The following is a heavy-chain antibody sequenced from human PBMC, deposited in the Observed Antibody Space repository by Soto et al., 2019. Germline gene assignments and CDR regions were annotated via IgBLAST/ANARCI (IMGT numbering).Heavy chain of an antibody. Sequence: PSETLSLTCAVSGGSISSSNWWSWDRQPPGKGLEWIGEIYHSGSTNYNPSLKSRVTISVDKSKNQFSLKLSSVTAADTAVYYCARVYSSSTSCYYYYGMDVWGQGTTVAVSS. CDR3: ARVYSSSTSCYYYYGMDV. CDR1: GGSISSSNW. CDR2: IYHSGST. D-gene: IGHD2-2*01. J-gene: IGHJ6*02. V-gene: IGHV4-4*02.